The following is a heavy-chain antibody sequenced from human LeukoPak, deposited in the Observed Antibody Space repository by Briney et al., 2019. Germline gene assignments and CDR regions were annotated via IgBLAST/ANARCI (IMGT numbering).Heavy chain of an antibody. CDR1: GGSFSGDY. D-gene: IGHD5-24*01. V-gene: IGHV4-34*01. CDR2: INRSGRA. J-gene: IGHJ5*02. CDR3: ARHGRSVRDGYNYVYWFDP. Sequence: SETLTLTCAVYGGSFSGDYWSWIRQPPGKGLEWIGDINRSGRAVYNTSLKSRVTISVDTSKNQFSLKLSSVTAADTAVYYCARHGRSVRDGYNYVYWFDPWGQGTLVTVSS.